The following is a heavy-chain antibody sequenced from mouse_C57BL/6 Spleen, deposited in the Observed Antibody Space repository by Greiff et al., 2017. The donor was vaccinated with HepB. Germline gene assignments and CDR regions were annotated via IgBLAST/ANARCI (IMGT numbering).Heavy chain of an antibody. CDR1: GFTFSSYA. Sequence: EVQGVESGAGLVKPGGSLKLSCAASGFTFSSYAMSWVRQTPEKRLEWVAYISSGGDYIYYADTVKGRFTISRDNARNTLYLQMSSLKSEDTAMYYCTRDDGYFFDYWGQGTTLTVSS. D-gene: IGHD2-3*01. CDR2: ISSGGDYI. V-gene: IGHV5-9-1*02. CDR3: TRDDGYFFDY. J-gene: IGHJ2*01.